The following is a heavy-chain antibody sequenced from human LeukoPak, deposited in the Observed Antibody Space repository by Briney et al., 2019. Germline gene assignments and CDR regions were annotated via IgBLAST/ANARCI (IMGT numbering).Heavy chain of an antibody. CDR2: ISPDGRNI. Sequence: PGGSVRLSCAASGFTLSDNWMNWVRQVPGKGPVWVSNISPDGRNIAYADSVKGRFTSSRDSAKNTLYLQMNSLRVGDTAVYYCVRDGGGTTPYDCWGQGTLVTVSS. J-gene: IGHJ4*02. D-gene: IGHD1-7*01. CDR1: GFTLSDNW. V-gene: IGHV3-74*01. CDR3: VRDGGGTTPYDC.